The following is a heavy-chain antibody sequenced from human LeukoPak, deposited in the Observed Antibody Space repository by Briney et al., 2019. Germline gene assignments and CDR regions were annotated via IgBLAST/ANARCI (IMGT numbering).Heavy chain of an antibody. CDR2: IIPIFGTA. CDR1: GGTFSSYA. V-gene: IGHV1-69*01. Sequence: AASMKVSCKASGGTFSSYAISWVRQAPGQGLEWMGGIIPIFGTANYAQKFQGRVTITADESTSTAYMELSSLRSEDTAVYYCARDRSSGWSQEPYYYYGMDVWGQGTTVTVSS. J-gene: IGHJ6*02. D-gene: IGHD6-19*01. CDR3: ARDRSSGWSQEPYYYYGMDV.